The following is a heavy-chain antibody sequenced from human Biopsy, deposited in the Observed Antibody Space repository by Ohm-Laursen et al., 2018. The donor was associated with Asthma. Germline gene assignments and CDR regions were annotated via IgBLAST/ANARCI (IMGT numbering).Heavy chain of an antibody. CDR1: GYPFIGYH. V-gene: IGHV1-2*06. CDR2: INPNSGAT. J-gene: IGHJ6*02. Sequence: GASVKVSCKASGYPFIGYHIHWMRQAPGQGLEWMGRINPNSGATNYAQKFQGRVTMTRDTSISTAYMELSSLRSEDTAVYYCARDFLFQHGSSWYYYYYGMDVWGQGTTVTVSS. D-gene: IGHD6-13*01. CDR3: ARDFLFQHGSSWYYYYYGMDV.